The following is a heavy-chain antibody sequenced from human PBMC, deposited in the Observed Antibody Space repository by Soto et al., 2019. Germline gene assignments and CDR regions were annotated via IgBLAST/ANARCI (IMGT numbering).Heavy chain of an antibody. CDR2: ISAYNGNT. Sequence: ASVKVSCTASGYTFTSYGISWVRQAPGQGLEWMGWISAYNGNTNYAQKLQGRVTMTTDTSTSTAYMELRSLRSDDTAVYYCARFELMVTQGPTCMDGWGQGTTV. V-gene: IGHV1-18*04. D-gene: IGHD2-8*01. CDR3: ARFELMVTQGPTCMDG. J-gene: IGHJ6*02. CDR1: GYTFTSYG.